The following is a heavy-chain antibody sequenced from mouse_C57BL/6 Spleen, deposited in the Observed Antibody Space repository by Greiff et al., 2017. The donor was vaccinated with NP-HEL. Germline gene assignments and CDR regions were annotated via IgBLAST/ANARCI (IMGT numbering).Heavy chain of an antibody. V-gene: IGHV1-81*01. D-gene: IGHD2-4*01. CDR1: GYTFTSYG. Sequence: QVQLQQSGAELARPGASVKLSCKASGYTFTSYGMSWVKQRTGQGLEWIGEIYPRSGNTYYNEKFKGKATLTADKSSSTAYMELRSLTSEDSAVYFCARVNDYDWFAYWGQGTLVTVSA. J-gene: IGHJ3*01. CDR3: ARVNDYDWFAY. CDR2: IYPRSGNT.